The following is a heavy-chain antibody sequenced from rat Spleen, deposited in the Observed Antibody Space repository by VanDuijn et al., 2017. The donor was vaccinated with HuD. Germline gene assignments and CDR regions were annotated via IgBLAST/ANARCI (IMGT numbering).Heavy chain of an antibody. CDR1: GRTFRDYY. V-gene: IGHV5-27*01. J-gene: IGHJ2*01. Sequence: EVQLVESGGGLVQPGRSLKLSCAASGRTFRDYYMAWVRQAPTKGLEWVAYISTGDTTTYYRDSVKGRFTISREDAKSFLYLQMDSLRSEETATYYCTRERNCAFDHLGQGVVVTVSS. CDR2: ISTGDTTT. D-gene: IGHD5-1*01. CDR3: TRERNCAFDH.